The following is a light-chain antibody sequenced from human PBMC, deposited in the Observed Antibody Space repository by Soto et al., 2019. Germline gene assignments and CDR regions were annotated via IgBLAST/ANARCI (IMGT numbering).Light chain of an antibody. Sequence: SYELTQPPSVSVAPGQTARITCGGDNIGSKNVHWYQQTPGQAPVLVVYDDSDRPSGIPERFSGSNSESTATLTISRVEAGDEADYYCQVWDSSSVNWVFGGGTKLTVL. J-gene: IGLJ3*02. V-gene: IGLV3-21*02. CDR3: QVWDSSSVNWV. CDR1: NIGSKN. CDR2: DDS.